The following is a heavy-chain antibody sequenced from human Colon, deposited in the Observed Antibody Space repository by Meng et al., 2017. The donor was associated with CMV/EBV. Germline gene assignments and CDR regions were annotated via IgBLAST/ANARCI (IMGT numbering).Heavy chain of an antibody. CDR3: VRRSYSGQDDY. Sequence: QIHLKESGPTLVQPHQTITLSCTFSGFSFITDKAGVGWIRHPPGKALEWLGFIYWDDDTRYSPSLKTRLTITRDTSKNQVILTMTNMDPADTATYYCVRRSYSGQDDYWGQGALVTVSS. CDR2: IYWDDDT. J-gene: IGHJ4*02. D-gene: IGHD5-12*01. CDR1: GFSFITDKAG. V-gene: IGHV2-5*02.